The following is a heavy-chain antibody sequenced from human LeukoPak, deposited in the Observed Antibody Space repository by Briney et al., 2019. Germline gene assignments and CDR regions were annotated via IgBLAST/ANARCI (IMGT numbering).Heavy chain of an antibody. CDR1: GFTFSSYG. J-gene: IGHJ1*01. CDR3: AGQGAMTTRVDYFLH. Sequence: GRSLRLSCAASGFTFSSYGVHWVRQAPGKGLEWVAIMSYDATNKYYADSVKGRFTISRDNSKNTLYLHMNSLRAEDTAMYYCAGQGAMTTRVDYFLHWGQGTLVTVSS. D-gene: IGHD1-26*01. CDR2: MSYDATNK. V-gene: IGHV3-30*03.